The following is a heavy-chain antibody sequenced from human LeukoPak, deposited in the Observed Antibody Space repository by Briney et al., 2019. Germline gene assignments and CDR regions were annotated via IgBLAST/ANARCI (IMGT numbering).Heavy chain of an antibody. CDR2: INPKSGGT. CDR3: ARDPSYYGDYGNYFDY. V-gene: IGHV1-2*02. Sequence: ASVKVSCKTSGYTLSAYYMHWVRQAPGQGLEWMGWINPKSGGTHYAQKFQGRVTMTRDMSTSTVYMELSSLRSEDTAVYYCARDPSYYGDYGNYFDYWGQGTLVTVSS. D-gene: IGHD4-17*01. CDR1: GYTLSAYY. J-gene: IGHJ4*02.